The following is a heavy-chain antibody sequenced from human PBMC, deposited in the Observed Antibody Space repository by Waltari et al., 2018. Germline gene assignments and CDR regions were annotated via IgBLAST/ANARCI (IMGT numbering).Heavy chain of an antibody. J-gene: IGHJ4*02. Sequence: EVQLLASGGGLVQPGGSLRLSCAASGLTFSTYTMIWVRQVPGKGLEWFSSISGSGTGTYYADSVKGRFTISRDNSKNTLSLQMNSLRAEDAALYYCATFKGDYWGQGTLVTVSS. CDR3: ATFKGDY. D-gene: IGHD3-16*01. CDR2: ISGSGTGT. CDR1: GLTFSTYT. V-gene: IGHV3-23*01.